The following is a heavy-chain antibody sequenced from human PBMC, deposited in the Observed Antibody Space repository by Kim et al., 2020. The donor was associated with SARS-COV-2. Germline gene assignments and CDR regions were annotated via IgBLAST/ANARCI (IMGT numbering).Heavy chain of an antibody. J-gene: IGHJ6*02. D-gene: IGHD3-3*01. CDR1: GGSMSDSGHF. CDR3: VRHQRDDFVGTEGDAYYYLALDV. CDR2: MFHGGAK. V-gene: IGHV4-39*01. Sequence: SETLSLTCTFSGGSMSDSGHFWGWIRQSPGKGLDWIGSMFHGGAKYYNPSLQSRVTFSVHLSKNEFSLRLSSVSATDTAIYYCVRHQRDDFVGTEGDAYYYLALDVWGPGTTVSVSS.